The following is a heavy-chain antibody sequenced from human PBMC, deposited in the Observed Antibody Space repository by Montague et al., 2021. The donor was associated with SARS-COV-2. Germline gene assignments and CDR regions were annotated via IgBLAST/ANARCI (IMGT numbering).Heavy chain of an antibody. Sequence: SLRLSFSASGFPFRSYWMHWVRQVPGRGLVWVSRIKPDGTSTHYAASVKGRFIISRDNAKNTLSLQMTNLRVDDTAVYFCVRPLWFGDSDYYFDSWGQGTLVTVSS. CDR3: VRPLWFGDSDYYFDS. V-gene: IGHV3-74*01. J-gene: IGHJ4*02. D-gene: IGHD3-10*01. CDR2: IKPDGTST. CDR1: GFPFRSYW.